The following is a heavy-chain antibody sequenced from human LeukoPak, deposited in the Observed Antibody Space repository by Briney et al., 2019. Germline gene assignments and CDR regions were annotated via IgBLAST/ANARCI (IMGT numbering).Heavy chain of an antibody. V-gene: IGHV4-34*01. Sequence: PSETLSLTCAVYGGSFSGYYWSWIRQPPGKGLEWIGEINHSGSTNYDPSIKSRDTISVDTSKNQFSLKLSSVTAADTAVYYCARGKWWLLTFFDYWGQGTLVTVSS. CDR2: INHSGST. CDR1: GGSFSGYY. J-gene: IGHJ4*02. CDR3: ARGKWWLLTFFDY. D-gene: IGHD5-12*01.